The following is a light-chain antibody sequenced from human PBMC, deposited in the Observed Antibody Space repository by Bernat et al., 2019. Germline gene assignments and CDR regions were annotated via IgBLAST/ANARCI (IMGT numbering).Light chain of an antibody. Sequence: DIMMTQSPLSLPVTPGEPASISCKSSQSLTHSNGYKYLDWYVQRPGQSPQLLIYLGSNRASGVPDRISGSGSGKRFTLKISRVEAEDVGIYYCMQSLQTPYTFGQGTKLEIK. CDR3: MQSLQTPYT. CDR2: LGS. V-gene: IGKV2-28*01. CDR1: QSLTHSNGYKY. J-gene: IGKJ2*01.